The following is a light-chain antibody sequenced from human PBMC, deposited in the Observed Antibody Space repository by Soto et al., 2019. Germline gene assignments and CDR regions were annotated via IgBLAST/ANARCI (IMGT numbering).Light chain of an antibody. CDR1: QSVGSD. V-gene: IGKV3-15*01. J-gene: IGKJ1*01. CDR2: GAS. CDR3: QQYNNWPPWT. Sequence: EIVMTQSPATLSVSPGERATLSCRASQSVGSDLAWYQHTPGQPPRLLIYGASTRATGIPGRFSGSGSGTEFTLTISSLQSEDFAVYFCQQYNNWPPWTFGPGTKVDIX.